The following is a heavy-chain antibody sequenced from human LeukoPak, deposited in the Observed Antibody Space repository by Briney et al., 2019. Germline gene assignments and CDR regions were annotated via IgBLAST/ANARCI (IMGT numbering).Heavy chain of an antibody. CDR2: IIPIFGTA. Sequence: SVKVSCKASGYTFTAYYIHWVRQAPGQGLEWMGGIIPIFGTANYAQKFQGRVTITADESTSTAYMELSSLRSEDTAVYYCARMGDCSGGSCYFNWFDPWGQGTLVTVSS. V-gene: IGHV1-69*13. CDR3: ARMGDCSGGSCYFNWFDP. CDR1: GYTFTAYY. D-gene: IGHD2-15*01. J-gene: IGHJ5*02.